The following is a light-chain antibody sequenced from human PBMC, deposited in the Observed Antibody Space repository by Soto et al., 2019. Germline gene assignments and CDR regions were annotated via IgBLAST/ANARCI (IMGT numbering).Light chain of an antibody. CDR1: SGSIASNY. Sequence: FMLTQPHSVSESPGKTVTISCTRSSGSIASNYVQWYQQRPGSAPTTVIYEDNQRPSGVPDRFSGSIDSSSNSASLTISGLNTEDEADYYCQSYDSSNHAVFGGGTQLTVL. CDR2: EDN. CDR3: QSYDSSNHAV. V-gene: IGLV6-57*03. J-gene: IGLJ7*01.